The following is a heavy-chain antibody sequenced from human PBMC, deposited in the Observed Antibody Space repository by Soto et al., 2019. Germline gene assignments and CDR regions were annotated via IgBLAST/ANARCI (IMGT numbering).Heavy chain of an antibody. Sequence: SQTRSLRGTCSGDSIKHYHWNWIRQPPGKGLEWIGYIYYSGATNYNHSLKSRVTISKNQFSLKLTSVTAADTAVYYCVRGETKAHFDSWGQGILVTVSS. D-gene: IGHD3-16*01. CDR3: VRGETKAHFDS. V-gene: IGHV4-59*01. CDR1: GDSIKHYH. CDR2: IYYSGAT. J-gene: IGHJ4*02.